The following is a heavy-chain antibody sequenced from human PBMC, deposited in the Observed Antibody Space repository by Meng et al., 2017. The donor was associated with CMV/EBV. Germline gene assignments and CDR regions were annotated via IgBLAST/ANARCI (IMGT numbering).Heavy chain of an antibody. Sequence: LRLSCTVSGGSISSGGYYWSWIRQHPGKGLEWIGYIYYSGSTYYNPSLKSRVTISVDTSKNQFSLKLSSVTAADTAVYYCARMGIAAASVVDYWGQGTLVTVSS. CDR2: IYYSGST. CDR3: ARMGIAAASVVDY. D-gene: IGHD6-13*01. V-gene: IGHV4-31*03. J-gene: IGHJ4*02. CDR1: GGSISSGGYY.